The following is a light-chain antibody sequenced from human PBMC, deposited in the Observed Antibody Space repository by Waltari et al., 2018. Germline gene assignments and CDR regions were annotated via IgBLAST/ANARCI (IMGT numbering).Light chain of an antibody. CDR3: SSYAGSNKLI. J-gene: IGLJ2*01. CDR2: EVD. CDR1: SSDIGAYKY. V-gene: IGLV2-8*01. Sequence: QSALTQRPSASGSPGQTVIISCTGTSSDIGAYKYVSWYQQIPGRAPALIIYEVDRRPPGVPDRFSGSKSGNTASLTVSGLQTEDEGDYYCSSYAGSNKLIFGGVTKLTVL.